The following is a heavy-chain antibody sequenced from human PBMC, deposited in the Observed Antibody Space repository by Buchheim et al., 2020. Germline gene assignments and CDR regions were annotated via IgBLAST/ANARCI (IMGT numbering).Heavy chain of an antibody. CDR1: GFTFSSYE. D-gene: IGHD1-26*01. J-gene: IGHJ4*02. Sequence: EVQLVESGGGLVQPGGSLRLSCAASGFTFSSYEMNWVRQAPGKGLEWVSYMTSSGSTIFYADSVKGRFTISRDNAKNSLYLQMNNLRAEDTAVYYCVRESGTYFDYWGQGTL. CDR2: MTSSGSTI. CDR3: VRESGTYFDY. V-gene: IGHV3-48*03.